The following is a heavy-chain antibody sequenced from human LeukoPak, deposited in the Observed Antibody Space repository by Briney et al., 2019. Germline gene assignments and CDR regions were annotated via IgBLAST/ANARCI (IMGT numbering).Heavy chain of an antibody. CDR1: GFAFGSYG. D-gene: IGHD2-15*01. J-gene: IGHJ6*03. CDR3: ARDGRGGRGYFYYYMDV. V-gene: IGHV3-33*01. Sequence: PGGSLRLSCAASGFAFGSYGLHWVRQAPGKGLEWVAIIWYGGSNKHYADSVKGRFAISRDNSKNTLYLQMNSLRVEDTAVYYCARDGRGGRGYFYYYMDVWGKGTPVTVSS. CDR2: IWYGGSNK.